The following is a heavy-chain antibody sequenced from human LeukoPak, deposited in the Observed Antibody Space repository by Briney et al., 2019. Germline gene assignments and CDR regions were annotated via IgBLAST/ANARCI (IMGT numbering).Heavy chain of an antibody. V-gene: IGHV3-21*04. CDR2: ITSLTIYI. J-gene: IGHJ4*01. CDR1: GFTFIIYN. Sequence: GGSLRLSCAASGFTFIIYNMSWVRQAPGKGLEWVSSITSLTIYIYYADSVKGRFTISRNNAKKSLNLQMNSLRAEDMAVYYCAKGDLGYCSSTSCNDYWGQGTLVTVSS. D-gene: IGHD2-2*01. CDR3: AKGDLGYCSSTSCNDY.